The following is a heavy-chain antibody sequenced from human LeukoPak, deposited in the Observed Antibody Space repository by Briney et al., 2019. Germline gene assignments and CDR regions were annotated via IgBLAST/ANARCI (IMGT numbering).Heavy chain of an antibody. CDR2: IYPDASDT. V-gene: IGHV5-51*01. CDR1: AYKFSNYW. J-gene: IGHJ4*02. D-gene: IGHD1-1*01. CDR3: ARRDTTYFDY. Sequence: GESLKISCKGAAYKFSNYWIAWVRQRPGEDLEWMGIIYPDASDTRYSPSFQGQVTISADKSISTAYLQWTSLKASDTAIYYCARRDTTYFDYWGQGSLVTVSS.